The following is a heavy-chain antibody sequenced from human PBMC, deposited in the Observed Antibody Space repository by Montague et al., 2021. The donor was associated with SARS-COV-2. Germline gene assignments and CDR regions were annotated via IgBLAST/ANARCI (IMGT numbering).Heavy chain of an antibody. CDR1: GGSISSSSYY. V-gene: IGHV4-39*01. J-gene: IGHJ3*02. Sequence: SETLSLTCTDSGGSISSSSYYWGWIRQPPGKGLEWIGSIYYSGSTYYNPSLKSRVTISVDTSKNQFSLKLSSVTAADTAVYYCARFPTSYYYDSKAAPATPDAFDIWGQGTMVTVSS. CDR3: ARFPTSYYYDSKAAPATPDAFDI. CDR2: IYYSGST. D-gene: IGHD3-22*01.